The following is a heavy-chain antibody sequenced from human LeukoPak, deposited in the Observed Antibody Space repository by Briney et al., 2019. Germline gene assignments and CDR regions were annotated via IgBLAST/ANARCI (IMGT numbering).Heavy chain of an antibody. V-gene: IGHV3-72*01. CDR2: IRKKVNSYTT. CDR3: ASTSQANWIYAGY. CDR1: GFIFSDHH. Sequence: GGSLRLSCAASGFIFSDHHMDWVRQAPGKGLEWVGRIRKKVNSYTTEYAASVNGRFTISRDDSKNSVYLQMNSLKTEDTAMYYCASTSQANWIYAGYWGQGTLVTVSS. J-gene: IGHJ4*02. D-gene: IGHD1-7*01.